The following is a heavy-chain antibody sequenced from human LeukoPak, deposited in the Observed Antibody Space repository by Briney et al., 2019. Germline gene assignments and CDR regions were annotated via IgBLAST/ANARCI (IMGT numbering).Heavy chain of an antibody. J-gene: IGHJ6*02. CDR1: GYTFTGYY. CDR3: ARGNGDYMFGMDV. CDR2: IIPIFGTA. D-gene: IGHD4-17*01. Sequence: GASVKVSCKASGYTFTGYYMHWVRQAPGQGLEWMGGIIPIFGTANYAQKFQGRVTITADESTSTAYMELSSLRSEDTAVYYCARGNGDYMFGMDVWGQGTTVTVSS. V-gene: IGHV1-69*13.